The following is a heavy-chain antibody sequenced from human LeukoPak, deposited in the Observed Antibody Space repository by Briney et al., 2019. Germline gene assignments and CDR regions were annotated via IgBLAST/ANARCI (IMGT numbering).Heavy chain of an antibody. CDR2: IYYSGST. CDR1: GGSISSYY. V-gene: IGHV4-59*01. J-gene: IGHJ5*02. Sequence: SETLSLTCTVSGGSISSYYWSWIRQPPGKGLEWIGYIYYSGSTNYNPSLKSRVTISVDTSKNQFSLKPSSVTAADTAVYYCARGAYYDFWSGYYPNWFDPWGQGTLVTVSS. CDR3: ARGAYYDFWSGYYPNWFDP. D-gene: IGHD3-3*01.